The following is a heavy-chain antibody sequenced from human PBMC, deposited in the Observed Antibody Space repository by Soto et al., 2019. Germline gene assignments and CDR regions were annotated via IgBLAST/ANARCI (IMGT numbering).Heavy chain of an antibody. V-gene: IGHV4-30-4*01. CDR2: IYYSWST. CDR1: GGSISSGDYY. CDR3: ARDTYYYDSSGYKIGSAFDI. Sequence: PSETLSLTCTVSGGSISSGDYYWSWIRQPPGKGLEWIGYIYYSWSTYYNPSLKSRVTISVDTSKNQFSLKLSSVTAADTAVYYCARDTYYYDSSGYKIGSAFDIWGQGTMVTVS. D-gene: IGHD3-22*01. J-gene: IGHJ3*02.